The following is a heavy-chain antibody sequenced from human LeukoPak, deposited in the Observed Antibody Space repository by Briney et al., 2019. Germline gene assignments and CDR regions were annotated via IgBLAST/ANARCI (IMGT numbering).Heavy chain of an antibody. CDR2: ISSSGSTL. Sequence: GGSLRLSCAASGLTFSDYYMSWIRQAPGKGLEWVSYISSSGSTLYYADSVKGRFTISRDNAKNSLYLQMNSMRAEDTAVYYCAREVPDYYGMDVWGQGTTVTVSS. CDR1: GLTFSDYY. CDR3: AREVPDYYGMDV. J-gene: IGHJ6*02. V-gene: IGHV3-11*01.